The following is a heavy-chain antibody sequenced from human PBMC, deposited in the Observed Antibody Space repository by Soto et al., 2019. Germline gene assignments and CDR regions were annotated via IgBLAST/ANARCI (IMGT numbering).Heavy chain of an antibody. CDR2: LIPILGTA. J-gene: IGHJ4*02. D-gene: IGHD2-21*02. V-gene: IGHV1-69*12. CDR3: ARSDYCGGDCYAFLDY. CDR1: GGTFRSYA. Sequence: QVQLVQSGAEVKQPGSSVRVSCKTSGGTFRSYAFSWVRQAPGQGLEWMGGLIPILGTANYAQKLQGRLAIIADESTSTAYMELSSLRSEDTAVYYCARSDYCGGDCYAFLDYWGQGTLFTVPS.